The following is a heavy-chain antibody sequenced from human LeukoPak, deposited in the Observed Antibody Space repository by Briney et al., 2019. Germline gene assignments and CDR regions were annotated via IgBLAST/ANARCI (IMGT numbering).Heavy chain of an antibody. CDR3: ARDLSEYGWFGELYY. V-gene: IGHV3-74*01. CDR2: INSDGSTT. D-gene: IGHD3-10*01. Sequence: GGSLRLSCAASGFTFSSYWMHWVRQAPGKGLVWVSRINSDGSTTSYADSVKGRFTTSRDNAKHTLYLQMNSLRPEDTAVYFCARDLSEYGWFGELYYWGQGTLVTVSS. J-gene: IGHJ4*02. CDR1: GFTFSSYW.